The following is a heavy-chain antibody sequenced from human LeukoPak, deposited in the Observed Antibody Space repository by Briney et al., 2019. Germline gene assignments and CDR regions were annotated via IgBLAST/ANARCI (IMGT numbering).Heavy chain of an antibody. D-gene: IGHD5-12*01. CDR1: GGTFSSYA. J-gene: IGHJ6*02. CDR3: ARDPSGYDPYYYGMDV. V-gene: IGHV1-69*13. CDR2: IIPIFGTA. Sequence: GASVKVSCKASGGTFSSYAISWVRQAPGQGLESMGGIIPIFGTANYAQKFQGRVTITADESTSTAYMELSSLRSEDTAVYYCARDPSGYDPYYYGMDVWGQGTTVTVSS.